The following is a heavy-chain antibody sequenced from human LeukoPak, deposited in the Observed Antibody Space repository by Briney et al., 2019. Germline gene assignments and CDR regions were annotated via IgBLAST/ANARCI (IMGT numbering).Heavy chain of an antibody. D-gene: IGHD3-9*01. Sequence: PGGSLRLSCAASGFTFSSYSMNWVRQAPGKGLEWVSSISSSSYIYYADSVKGRFTISRDNAKNSLYLQMNSLRAEDTAVYYCAGHYHTNYMHVWGKGTTVTVSS. CDR3: AGHYHTNYMHV. CDR1: GFTFSSYS. CDR2: ISSSSYI. V-gene: IGHV3-21*01. J-gene: IGHJ6*03.